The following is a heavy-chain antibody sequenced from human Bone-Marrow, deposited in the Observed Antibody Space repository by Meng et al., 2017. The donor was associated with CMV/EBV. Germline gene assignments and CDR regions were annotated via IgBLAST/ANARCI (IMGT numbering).Heavy chain of an antibody. J-gene: IGHJ5*02. V-gene: IGHV3-74*01. CDR1: GFTFSSYW. CDR2: ISSDGSSG. Sequence: GESLKISCAASGFTFSSYWMHWVRQAPGKGLVWVSRISSDGSSGSYADSVKGRFTVSRDNARNTLYLQMNSLRGEDTAVYYCAREDDNWFDPWGQGTRVTCSS. CDR3: AREDDNWFDP.